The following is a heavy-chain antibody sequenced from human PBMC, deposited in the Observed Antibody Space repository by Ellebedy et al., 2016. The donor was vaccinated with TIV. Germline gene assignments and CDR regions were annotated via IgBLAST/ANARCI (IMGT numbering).Heavy chain of an antibody. Sequence: MPSETLSLTCTVSGGSLTNHFWSWIRQPPGMGLEWIASIYYTGTTNYNPSLKSRVIISVDTSKNQFSLKLNSVTAADTAVYYCARDLAGGSGRFDPWGQGTLVTVSS. V-gene: IGHV4-59*11. D-gene: IGHD3-10*01. CDR2: IYYTGTT. CDR1: GGSLTNHF. CDR3: ARDLAGGSGRFDP. J-gene: IGHJ5*02.